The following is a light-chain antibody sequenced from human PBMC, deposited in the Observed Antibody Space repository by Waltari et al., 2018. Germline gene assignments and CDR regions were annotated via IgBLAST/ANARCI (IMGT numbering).Light chain of an antibody. CDR1: QSISSY. CDR3: QQTSSTPPYT. J-gene: IGKJ2*01. V-gene: IGKV1-39*01. Sequence: DIQMTQSPSSLSASVGDRVTITCRASQSISSYLNWYQQKPGKAPKLLIYVAFSLQSGVPSRFIGSGSGTDFTLTISSLQSEDFATYYCQQTSSTPPYTFGQGTKLEIK. CDR2: VAF.